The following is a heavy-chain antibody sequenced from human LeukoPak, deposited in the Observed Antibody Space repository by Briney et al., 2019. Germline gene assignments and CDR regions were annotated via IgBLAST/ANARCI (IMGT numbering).Heavy chain of an antibody. CDR3: ARERQDTILHSGAFDI. J-gene: IGHJ3*02. V-gene: IGHV3-30-3*01. Sequence: GRSLRLSCAASGFTFSTYFMHWVRQAPGKGLEWVADIASDGSHTFYVESVKGRFTISRDNSKNTLYLQVNSLRAEDTAVYFCARERQDTILHSGAFDIWGQGTMVTVSS. CDR2: IASDGSHT. CDR1: GFTFSTYF. D-gene: IGHD2-21*01.